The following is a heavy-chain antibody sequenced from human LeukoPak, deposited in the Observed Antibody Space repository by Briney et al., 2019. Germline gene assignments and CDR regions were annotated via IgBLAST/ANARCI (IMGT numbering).Heavy chain of an antibody. CDR2: IIPIFGTA. D-gene: IGHD3-3*01. CDR1: GGTFSSYA. CDR3: AREHITIFGVVTHPADYYGMDV. V-gene: IGHV1-69*01. Sequence: SVNVSCKASGGTFSSYAISWVRQAPGQGLEWMGGIIPIFGTANYAQKFQGRVTITADESTSTAYMELSSLRSEDTAVYYCAREHITIFGVVTHPADYYGMDVWGQGTTVTVSS. J-gene: IGHJ6*02.